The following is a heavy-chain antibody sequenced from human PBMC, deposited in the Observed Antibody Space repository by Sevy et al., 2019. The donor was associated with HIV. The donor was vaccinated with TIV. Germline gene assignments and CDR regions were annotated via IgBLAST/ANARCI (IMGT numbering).Heavy chain of an antibody. CDR3: AKTTTMIVLFIPPDY. D-gene: IGHD3-22*01. CDR1: GFTFSSYA. Sequence: GGSLRLSCAASGFTFSSYAMSWVRQAPGKGLEWVSAISGSGGSTYYADSVKGRFTISRDNSKNTLYLQMNSLRAEDRAVYSGAKTTTMIVLFIPPDYWGREPLVPVSS. CDR2: ISGSGGST. V-gene: IGHV3-23*01. J-gene: IGHJ4*02.